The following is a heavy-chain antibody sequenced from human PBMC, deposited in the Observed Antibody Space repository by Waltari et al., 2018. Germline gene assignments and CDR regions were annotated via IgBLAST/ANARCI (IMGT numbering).Heavy chain of an antibody. CDR2: ISNSGGP. CDR3: ARRPQHDAFDF. CDR1: GGSISTHY. J-gene: IGHJ3*01. V-gene: IGHV4-59*11. Sequence: QVQLQESGPGLVKPSETLSLTCTVSGGSISTHYWSWIRQPPGKGLEWIGYISNSGGPNYSPSLQSRVTIPIDMSENQFSLKLSSVTAADTAIYYCARRPQHDAFDFWGQGTMVTVSS.